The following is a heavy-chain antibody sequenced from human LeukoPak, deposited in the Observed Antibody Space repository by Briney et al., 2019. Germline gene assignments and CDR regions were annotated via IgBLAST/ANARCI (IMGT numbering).Heavy chain of an antibody. CDR2: IYTSGST. V-gene: IGHV4-61*02. J-gene: IGHJ4*02. CDR1: GGSISSGSYY. CDR3: ARGYYDFWSGYSYYCDY. Sequence: PSQTLSLTRTVSGGSISSGSYYWSWIRQPAGKGLEWIGRIYTSGSTNYNPSLKSRVTISVDTSKNQFSLKLSSVTAADTAVYYCARGYYDFWSGYSYYCDYWGQGTLVTVSS. D-gene: IGHD3-3*01.